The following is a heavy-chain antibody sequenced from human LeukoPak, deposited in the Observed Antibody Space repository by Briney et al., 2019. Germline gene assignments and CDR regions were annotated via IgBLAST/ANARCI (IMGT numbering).Heavy chain of an antibody. CDR1: GYTFTSYG. D-gene: IGHD6-13*01. Sequence: SVTVSFTASGYTFTSYGISWVRQAPGQGLEWMGGIIPIFGTANYAQKFQGRVTITADESTSTAYMELSSLRSEDTAVYYCARGPSYSSSWIVDYWGQGTLVTVSS. J-gene: IGHJ4*02. CDR2: IIPIFGTA. V-gene: IGHV1-69*13. CDR3: ARGPSYSSSWIVDY.